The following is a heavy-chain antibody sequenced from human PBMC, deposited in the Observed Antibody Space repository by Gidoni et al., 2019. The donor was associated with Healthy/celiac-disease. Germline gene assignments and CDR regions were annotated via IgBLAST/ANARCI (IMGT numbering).Heavy chain of an antibody. J-gene: IGHJ4*02. D-gene: IGHD5-18*01. V-gene: IGHV3-30*18. CDR1: GFTFSSYG. CDR2: ISHDGSNK. CDR3: AKDRGTWIQLWLFDY. Sequence: QVQLVESGGGVVQAASGFTFSSYGMHWGRQAPGKGLEWVAVISHDGSNKYYADSVKGRFTISRDNSKNTLYLQMNSLRAEDTAVYYCAKDRGTWIQLWLFDYWGQGTLVTVSS.